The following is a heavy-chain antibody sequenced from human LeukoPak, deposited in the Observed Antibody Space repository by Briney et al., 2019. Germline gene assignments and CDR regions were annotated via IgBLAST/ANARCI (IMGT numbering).Heavy chain of an antibody. CDR2: KSYTSKWYN. Sequence: SQTLSLTCAISGDTVSSNRATWNWIRQSPSRCLGWLRRKSYTSKWYNAYAVSVKTRTTINPETSQNPFSLTLKSVTTADKDVSYCARTTDDYTYLDYWGQGTLVTVSS. J-gene: IGHJ4*02. CDR1: GDTVSSNRAT. V-gene: IGHV6-1*01. CDR3: ARTTDDYTYLDY. D-gene: IGHD4-11*01.